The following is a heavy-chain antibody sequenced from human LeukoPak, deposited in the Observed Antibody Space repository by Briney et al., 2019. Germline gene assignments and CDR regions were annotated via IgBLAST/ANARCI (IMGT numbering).Heavy chain of an antibody. CDR3: ARLDFSERSGIAAAGAYFDY. D-gene: IGHD6-13*01. J-gene: IGHJ4*02. V-gene: IGHV4-59*08. CDR1: GGSISSYY. CDR2: IYYSGST. Sequence: SETLSLTCTVSGGSISSYYRSWIRQPPGKGLEWIGYIYYSGSTNYNPSLKSRVTISVDTSKNQFSLKLSSVTAADTAVYYCARLDFSERSGIAAAGAYFDYWGQGTLVTVSS.